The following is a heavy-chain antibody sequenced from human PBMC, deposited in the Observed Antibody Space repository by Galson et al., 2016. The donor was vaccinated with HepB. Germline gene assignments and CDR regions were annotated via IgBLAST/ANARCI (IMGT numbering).Heavy chain of an antibody. D-gene: IGHD6-6*01. CDR2: INSDGSST. CDR3: ARDIGIAARPFDY. CDR1: GFTFSSYW. Sequence: SLRLSCAASGFTFSSYWMHWVRQAPGKGLVWVSRINSDGSSTSYADSVKGRFTISRDNAKNTLYLQMNSLRAEDTAVYYCARDIGIAARPFDYWGQGTLVTVSS. J-gene: IGHJ4*02. V-gene: IGHV3-74*01.